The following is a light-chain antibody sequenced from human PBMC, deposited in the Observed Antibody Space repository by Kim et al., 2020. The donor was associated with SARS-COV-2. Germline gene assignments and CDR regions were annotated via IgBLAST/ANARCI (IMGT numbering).Light chain of an antibody. CDR3: QVWDSSSAHPDYV. V-gene: IGLV3-21*04. CDR1: NIRSKG. CDR2: YDS. J-gene: IGLJ1*01. Sequence: GKTTRIACGGNNIRSKGVHGYQQKPGQAPVMVIYYDSERPSGIPERFSGSNSGNTATLTISRVEAGDEADYYCQVWDSSSAHPDYVFGTGTKVTVL.